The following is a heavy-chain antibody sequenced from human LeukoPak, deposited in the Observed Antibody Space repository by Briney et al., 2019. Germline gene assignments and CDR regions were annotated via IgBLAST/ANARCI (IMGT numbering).Heavy chain of an antibody. D-gene: IGHD6-6*01. V-gene: IGHV4-31*03. J-gene: IGHJ5*02. CDR3: ASDIAARSPYNWFDP. CDR2: IYYSGST. Sequence: SETLSLTCTVSGGSISSGGYYWSWIRQHPGKGLEWIGYIYYSGSTYHNPSLKSRVTISVDTSKNQFSLKLSSVTAADTAVYYCASDIAARSPYNWFDPWGQGTLVTVSS. CDR1: GGSISSGGYY.